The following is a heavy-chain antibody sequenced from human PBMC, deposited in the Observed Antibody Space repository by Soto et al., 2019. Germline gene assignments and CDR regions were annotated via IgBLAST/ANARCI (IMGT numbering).Heavy chain of an antibody. CDR2: TYYRSKWYN. V-gene: IGHV6-1*01. CDR1: GDSVSSNSAA. CDR3: ARDRATTRGYYYYYMDV. J-gene: IGHJ6*03. D-gene: IGHD1-26*01. Sequence: KQSQTLSLTCAISGDSVSSNSAAWNWIRQSPSRGLEWLGRTYYRSKWYNDYAVSVKSRITINPDTSKNQFSLQLNSVTPEDTAVYCCARDRATTRGYYYYYMDVWGKGTTVTVSS.